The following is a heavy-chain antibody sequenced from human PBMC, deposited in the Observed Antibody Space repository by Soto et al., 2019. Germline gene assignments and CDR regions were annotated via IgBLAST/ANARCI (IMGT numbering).Heavy chain of an antibody. Sequence: GGPLSPSCAASGFPFSSFGMHWVRPAPGKGLEWVAVISYDGSNKYYEDSVKGRFTISRDNSKNTLYLQMNSLRADDTAVYYCAKISREGSALVYYFDYWGQGTLVTVS. D-gene: IGHD2-8*01. CDR3: AKISREGSALVYYFDY. CDR1: GFPFSSFG. CDR2: ISYDGSNK. J-gene: IGHJ4*02. V-gene: IGHV3-30*18.